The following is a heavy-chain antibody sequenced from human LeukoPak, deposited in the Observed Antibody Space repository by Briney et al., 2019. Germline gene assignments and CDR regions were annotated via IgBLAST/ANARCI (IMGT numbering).Heavy chain of an antibody. CDR1: GFTFSSYW. CDR3: ARDGNFWSGYLSEGAFDI. CDR2: INSDGSST. J-gene: IGHJ3*02. V-gene: IGHV3-74*01. Sequence: GGSLRLSCAASGFTFSSYWMHWVRQAPGKGLVWVSRINSDGSSTSYADSVKGRFTISRDNAKNTLYLQMNSLRAEDTAVYYCARDGNFWSGYLSEGAFDIWGQGTMVTVSS. D-gene: IGHD3-3*01.